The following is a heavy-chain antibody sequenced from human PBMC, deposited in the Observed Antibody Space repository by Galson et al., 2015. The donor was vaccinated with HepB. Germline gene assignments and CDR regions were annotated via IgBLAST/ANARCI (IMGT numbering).Heavy chain of an antibody. D-gene: IGHD6-19*01. CDR3: AKDGRSSGWEP. CDR2: ISYDGSIK. CDR1: GFTFSSYG. V-gene: IGHV3-30*18. J-gene: IGHJ5*02. Sequence: SLRLSCAASGFTFSSYGMDWVRQAPGKGLEWVALISYDGSIKLYADSVKGRFTIARDNSKNTLYLQMNSLRPEDTAVYYCAKDGRSSGWEPWGQGTLVTVSS.